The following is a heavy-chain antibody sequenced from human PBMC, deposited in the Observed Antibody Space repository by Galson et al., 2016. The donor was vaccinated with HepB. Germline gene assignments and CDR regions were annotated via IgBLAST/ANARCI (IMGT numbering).Heavy chain of an antibody. D-gene: IGHD1-1*01. CDR1: GAPISAGGSY. CDR3: ARVGRGTDAFDI. J-gene: IGHJ3*02. V-gene: IGHV4-61*08. CDR2: IYYSGST. Sequence: ETLSLTCTVSGAPISAGGSYWSWIRQPPGKGLEWIGYIYYSGSTKNNPSLKSRVTISVDTSKNQFSLKLSSVTAADTAVYYCARVGRGTDAFDIWGQGTMVTVSS.